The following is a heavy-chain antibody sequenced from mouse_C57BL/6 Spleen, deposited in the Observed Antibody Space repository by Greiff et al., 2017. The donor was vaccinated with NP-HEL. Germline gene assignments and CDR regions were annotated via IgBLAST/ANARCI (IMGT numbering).Heavy chain of an antibody. Sequence: EVQVVESGGGLVKPGGSLKLSCAASGFTFSDYGMHWVRQAPEKGLEWVAYISSGSSTIYYADTVKGRFTISRDNAKNTLFLQLTSLRSEDTAMYYCARHKDLPYAMDYWGQGTSVTVSS. D-gene: IGHD2-1*01. CDR2: ISSGSSTI. J-gene: IGHJ4*01. CDR3: ARHKDLPYAMDY. V-gene: IGHV5-17*01. CDR1: GFTFSDYG.